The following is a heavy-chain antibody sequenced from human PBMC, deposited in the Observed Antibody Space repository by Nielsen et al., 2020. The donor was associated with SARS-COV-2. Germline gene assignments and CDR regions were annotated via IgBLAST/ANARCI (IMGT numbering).Heavy chain of an antibody. CDR2: INQSGRT. D-gene: IGHD5-12*01. CDR1: GRSLTGYQ. Sequence: SETLSLTCGVSGRSLTGYQWTWLRQPPGKGLEWLGEINQSGRTKTNPSLRSRLTMSVETSRNQFSLRLTSVTAADTAMYYCVNGGRYSDGWSLWYWDKGSLVTVSS. J-gene: IGHJ4*02. CDR3: VNGGRYSDGWSLWY. V-gene: IGHV4-34*10.